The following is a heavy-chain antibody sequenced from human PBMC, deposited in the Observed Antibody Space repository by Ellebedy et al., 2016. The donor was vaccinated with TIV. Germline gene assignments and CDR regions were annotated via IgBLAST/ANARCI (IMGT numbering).Heavy chain of an antibody. CDR1: GGTFSSYA. V-gene: IGHV1-69*13. CDR2: IIPLYGTS. D-gene: IGHD3-10*01. J-gene: IGHJ6*02. Sequence: SVKVSCKASGGTFSSYAITWVRQAPGQGLEWMGGIIPLYGTSNYAQKFQGRVTITADESTSTAYMELSSLRSDDTAVYYCARAGSGTSDYPYYYSLDVWGQGTTVIVSS. CDR3: ARAGSGTSDYPYYYSLDV.